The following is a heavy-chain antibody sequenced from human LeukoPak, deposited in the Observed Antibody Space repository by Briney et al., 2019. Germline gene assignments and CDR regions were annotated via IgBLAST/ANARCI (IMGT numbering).Heavy chain of an antibody. D-gene: IGHD3-10*01. Sequence: PSETLSLTCTVSGGSISSYYWSWIRQPPGKGLEWLGYIYYSGSTNYNPSLKSRVTISVDTSKNQFSLKLSSVTAADTAVYYCARVFMVRGVISSDFDYWGQGTLVTVSS. CDR2: IYYSGST. V-gene: IGHV4-59*01. CDR1: GGSISSYY. CDR3: ARVFMVRGVISSDFDY. J-gene: IGHJ4*02.